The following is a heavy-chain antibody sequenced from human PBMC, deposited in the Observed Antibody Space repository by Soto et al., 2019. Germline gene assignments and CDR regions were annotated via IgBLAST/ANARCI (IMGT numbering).Heavy chain of an antibody. V-gene: IGHV3-23*01. CDR3: AKASGESYPGSRIFDF. CDR1: GFTFRNYA. J-gene: IGHJ4*02. Sequence: GGSLRLSCAASGFTFRNYAMTWVRQAPGEGLEWVSVITNTGANKLHADSVKGRFIISRDNSKNTLYLQMNSLRAEDTAIYYCAKASGESYPGSRIFDFWGQXTRVTAPQ. D-gene: IGHD3-10*01. CDR2: ITNTGANK.